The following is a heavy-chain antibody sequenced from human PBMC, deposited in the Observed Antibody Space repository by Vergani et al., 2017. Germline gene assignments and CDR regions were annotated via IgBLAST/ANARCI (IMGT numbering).Heavy chain of an antibody. Sequence: EVQLLESGGGLVQPGGSLRLSCAASGFTFSSYAMSWVRQAPGKGLEWVSAISGSGGSTYYADSVKGRFTISRDNSKNTLYLQMNSLRAEDTAVYYCARDYFAKTDYYCYLDVWGKGTTVTVSS. CDR3: ARDYFAKTDYYCYLDV. D-gene: IGHD2-21*01. CDR1: GFTFSSYA. V-gene: IGHV3-23*01. J-gene: IGHJ6*03. CDR2: ISGSGGST.